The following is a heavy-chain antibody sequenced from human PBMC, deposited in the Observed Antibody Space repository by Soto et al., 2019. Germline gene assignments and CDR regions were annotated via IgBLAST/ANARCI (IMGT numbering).Heavy chain of an antibody. CDR2: VYSTGGT. V-gene: IGHV4-59*08. Sequence: QVQLQQSGPGLVKPSETLSLTCSVSSGPTSSHNWGWIRQTPGRGLEWIGYVYSTGGTGYNPSLNSRVTISAATSTNPISLTLTSVTAADTAVYYCVRQGIGNLHGLVDVWGQGTTVRVSS. D-gene: IGHD1-1*01. CDR1: SGPTSSHN. CDR3: VRQGIGNLHGLVDV. J-gene: IGHJ6*02.